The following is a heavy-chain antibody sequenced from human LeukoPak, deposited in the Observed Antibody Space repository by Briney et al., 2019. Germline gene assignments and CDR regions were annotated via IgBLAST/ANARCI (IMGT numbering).Heavy chain of an antibody. CDR2: ISGSGSST. CDR1: RFTFSNYA. CDR3: AKNGGGTIFGVVIIEPGIDY. Sequence: PGGSLRLSCAASRFTFSNYAMSWVRQAPGKGLEWVSAISGSGSSTYYADSVKGRFTISRDNSKNTLSLQMNSLRAEDTAVYYCAKNGGGTIFGVVIIEPGIDYWGQGTLVTVSS. J-gene: IGHJ4*02. D-gene: IGHD3-3*01. V-gene: IGHV3-23*01.